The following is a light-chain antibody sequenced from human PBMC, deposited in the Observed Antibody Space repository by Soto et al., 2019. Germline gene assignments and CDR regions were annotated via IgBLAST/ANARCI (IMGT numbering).Light chain of an antibody. Sequence: AIQMTQSPSSLSASVGDRVTITCRASQGIRNELGWYRQTPGKAPKLLIYAASRLQSGVPSRFSGTGSGTDFTLTISSLQPEDFATYYCLQDSNYPRTFGQGTKLEIK. V-gene: IGKV1-6*01. CDR3: LQDSNYPRT. CDR2: AAS. CDR1: QGIRNE. J-gene: IGKJ2*01.